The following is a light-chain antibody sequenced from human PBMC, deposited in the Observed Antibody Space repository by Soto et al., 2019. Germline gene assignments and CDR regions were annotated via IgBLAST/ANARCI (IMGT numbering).Light chain of an antibody. J-gene: IGKJ5*01. V-gene: IGKV3-20*01. CDR3: QQYGSSPPIT. CDR2: GAS. CDR1: HSVSSY. Sequence: ELVLTQSPATLSLSPGERASLSCRARHSVSSYLAWYQQKPGQAPRLLIYGASSRATGIPDRFSGSGSGTDFTLTISRLEPEDFAVYYCQQYGSSPPITFGQGTRLEIK.